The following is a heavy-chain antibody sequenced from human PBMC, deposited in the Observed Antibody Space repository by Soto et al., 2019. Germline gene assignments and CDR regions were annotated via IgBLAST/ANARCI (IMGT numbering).Heavy chain of an antibody. D-gene: IGHD3-9*01. CDR2: ISAYNGNT. CDR1: GYTFTSYG. V-gene: IGHV1-18*01. J-gene: IGHJ4*02. Sequence: GASVKVSCKASGYTFTSYGISWVRQAPGQGLEWMGWISAYNGNTNYAQKLQGRVTMTTDTSTSTAYMELRSLRSDDTAVYYCAREARSVLQYFDWPHFDYWGQGTLVTVSS. CDR3: AREARSVLQYFDWPHFDY.